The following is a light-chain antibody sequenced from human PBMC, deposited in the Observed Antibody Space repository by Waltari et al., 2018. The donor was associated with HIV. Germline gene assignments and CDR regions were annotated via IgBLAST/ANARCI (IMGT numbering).Light chain of an antibody. J-gene: IGLJ2*01. V-gene: IGLV2-8*01. CDR2: EVT. CDR3: SSYAGSNNLL. Sequence: ASGSPGQSVTISCTGNSSDVGGYNYVSWYQQHPGKAPKLMIYEVTKRPSGVPDRFSGSKSGNTASLTVSELQAEDEADYYCSSYAGSNNLLFGGGTKLTVL. CDR1: SSDVGGYNY.